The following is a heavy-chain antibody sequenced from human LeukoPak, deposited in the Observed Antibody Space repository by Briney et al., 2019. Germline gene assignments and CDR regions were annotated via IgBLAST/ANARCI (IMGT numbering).Heavy chain of an antibody. D-gene: IGHD3-22*01. CDR1: GGTFSNYA. J-gene: IGHJ4*02. CDR2: IIPIFGTA. CDR3: ARETGTTTYYYDSSGYYLDY. Sequence: VKVSCKASGGTFSNYAINWVRQAPGQGLEWMGGIIPIFGTANYAQKFQGRVTITADKSTSTVYMELNSLKSEDTAVYYCARETGTTTYYYDSSGYYLDYWGQGTLVTVSS. V-gene: IGHV1-69*13.